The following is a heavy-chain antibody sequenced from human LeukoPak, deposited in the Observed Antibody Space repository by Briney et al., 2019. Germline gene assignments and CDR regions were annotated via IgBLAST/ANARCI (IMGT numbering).Heavy chain of an antibody. V-gene: IGHV1-2*02. CDR2: INPNSGGT. Sequence: ASVKVSCKASGYTFTGYYMHWVRQAPGQGLEWMGWINPNSGGTNYAQKFQGRVTMTRDTSISTAYMELTRLRSDDTAVYYCARGHPWNRVAATLGSRYSMDVWGKGTTVTISS. J-gene: IGHJ6*03. CDR1: GYTFTGYY. CDR3: ARGHPWNRVAATLGSRYSMDV. D-gene: IGHD2-15*01.